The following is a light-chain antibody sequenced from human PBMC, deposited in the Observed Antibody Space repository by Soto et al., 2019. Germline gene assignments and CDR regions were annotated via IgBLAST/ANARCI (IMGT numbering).Light chain of an antibody. CDR1: SSDVGGYNY. J-gene: IGLJ1*01. CDR2: DVS. V-gene: IGLV2-14*03. Sequence: HSVLTQPASVSGSPGQSITISCTGTSSDVGGYNYVSWYQHHPVKVPQLMIYDVSNRPSGVSNRCSGSKSGNTASLTISWLQAEDEADYYCSSYTSSNTYVSGTGTKVTVL. CDR3: SSYTSSNTYV.